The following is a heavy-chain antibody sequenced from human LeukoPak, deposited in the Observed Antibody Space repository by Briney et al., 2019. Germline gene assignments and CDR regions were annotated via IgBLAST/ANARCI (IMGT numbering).Heavy chain of an antibody. V-gene: IGHV3-30*04. CDR3: ASEHRTYDSGSQYFQH. CDR2: ISYDGSNK. D-gene: IGHD6-19*01. CDR1: AFTFGSYA. Sequence: GGSLRLSCAASAFTFGSYAMHWVRQAPGKGLEWVAFISYDGSNKYYADSVKGRFTISRDNSKNTLYLQMDSLRTADTAVYYCASEHRTYDSGSQYFQHWGQGTLVTVSS. J-gene: IGHJ1*01.